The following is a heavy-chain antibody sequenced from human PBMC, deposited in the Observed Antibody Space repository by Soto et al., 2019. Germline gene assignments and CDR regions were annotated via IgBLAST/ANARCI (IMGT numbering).Heavy chain of an antibody. D-gene: IGHD5-12*01. Sequence: VELCCKARGYRFTSYDINWVRQATGKGLEWMGWMNPNSGNTGYAQNFQGRVNMNRNTSISTAYMELSSRRSEDTAVYYGARGGAIVATGVDTSGQGLLV. CDR1: GYRFTSYD. J-gene: IGHJ5*02. CDR2: MNPNSGNT. V-gene: IGHV1-8*01. CDR3: ARGGAIVATGVDT.